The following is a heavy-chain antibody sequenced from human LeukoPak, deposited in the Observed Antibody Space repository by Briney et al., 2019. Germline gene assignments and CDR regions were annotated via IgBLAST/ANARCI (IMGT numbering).Heavy chain of an antibody. J-gene: IGHJ4*02. V-gene: IGHV3-7*03. CDR3: ARKTVVGSYFDY. Sequence: GALRLSCAASGFTFSAYWMSWVRQAPGKGLERVSNIKQDGSDKYYVDSVKGRFTISRDNAKNSLYLQMNSLRAEDTAVYYCARKTVVGSYFDYWGQGTPVTVSS. CDR1: GFTFSAYW. CDR2: IKQDGSDK. D-gene: IGHD4-23*01.